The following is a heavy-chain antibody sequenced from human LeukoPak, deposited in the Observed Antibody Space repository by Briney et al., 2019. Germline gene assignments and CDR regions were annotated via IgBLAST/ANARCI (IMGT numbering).Heavy chain of an antibody. J-gene: IGHJ4*02. D-gene: IGHD6-6*01. Sequence: GASVKVSCKASGGTFSSYAISWVRQAPGQGLEWMGGIIPIFGTANYAQKFQGRVTNTTDESTSTAYMELSSLRSEDTAVYYCAKSIAELWGYFDYWGQGTLVTVSS. CDR3: AKSIAELWGYFDY. CDR2: IIPIFGTA. V-gene: IGHV1-69*05. CDR1: GGTFSSYA.